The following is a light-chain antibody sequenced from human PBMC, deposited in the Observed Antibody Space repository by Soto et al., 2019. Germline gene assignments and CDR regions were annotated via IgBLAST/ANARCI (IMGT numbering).Light chain of an antibody. Sequence: QSVLTQPPSRSGTPGQRGTISCSGSRSQIGSNTVSWYQQLPGKAPKLLIYDNDRRPSGVPDRFSGSKSGTSGSLAISDLHSEDEAEYFCAAWHDSRNAWVFGGGTKVTVL. CDR2: DND. CDR3: AAWHDSRNAWV. J-gene: IGLJ3*02. CDR1: RSQIGSNT. V-gene: IGLV1-44*01.